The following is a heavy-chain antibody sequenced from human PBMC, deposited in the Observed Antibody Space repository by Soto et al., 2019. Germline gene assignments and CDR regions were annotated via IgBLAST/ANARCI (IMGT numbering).Heavy chain of an antibody. V-gene: IGHV1-69*08. J-gene: IGHJ4*02. CDR1: GGTFSSYT. D-gene: IGHD5-18*01. CDR3: AGDGKKDTAMAGFDY. CDR2: IIPILGIA. Sequence: QVQLVQSGAEVKKPGSSVKVSCKASGGTFSSYTISWVRQAPGQGLEWMGRIIPILGIANYAQKFQGRVPITADKYTSTAYMERSSLRSEDTAVYYCAGDGKKDTAMAGFDYWGQGTLVTVSS.